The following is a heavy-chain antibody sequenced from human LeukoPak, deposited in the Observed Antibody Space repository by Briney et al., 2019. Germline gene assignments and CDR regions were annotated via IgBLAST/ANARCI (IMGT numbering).Heavy chain of an antibody. CDR2: IYCSGST. CDR3: ARDYYDRSGYYHQYAFDI. CDR1: GGSISSYY. J-gene: IGHJ3*02. V-gene: IGHV4-59*01. D-gene: IGHD3-22*01. Sequence: SETLPLTCTVSGGSISSYYWSWIRQPPGKGLEWIGYIYCSGSTNYNPSLKSRVTISVDTSKNQFSLKLSSVTAADTAVYYCARDYYDRSGYYHQYAFDIWGQGTMVTVSS.